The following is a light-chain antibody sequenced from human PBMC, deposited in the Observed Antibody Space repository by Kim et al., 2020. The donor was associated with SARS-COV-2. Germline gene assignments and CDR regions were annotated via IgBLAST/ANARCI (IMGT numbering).Light chain of an antibody. Sequence: ASVGDRVTIPCRASQGISNSLAWYQQKPGKVPKVLIYSASALHSGVPSRFSGSGSGTDFTLTISSLQPEDFATYYCQNYDAAPWTFGHGTKVDIK. CDR2: SAS. CDR1: QGISNS. CDR3: QNYDAAPWT. V-gene: IGKV1-27*01. J-gene: IGKJ1*01.